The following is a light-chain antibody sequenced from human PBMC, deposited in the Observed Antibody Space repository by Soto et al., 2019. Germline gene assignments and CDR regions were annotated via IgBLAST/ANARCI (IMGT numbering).Light chain of an antibody. V-gene: IGKV1-5*03. CDR1: QSISSW. CDR2: KAS. Sequence: DIQMTQSPSTLSASVGDRVTITCRASQSISSWLAWYQQKPGKAPKLLIYKASSLKNGVPSRFSGSGSGTEFTLTISSLQPDDFATYYCQQYNSYSTFGQGTKVEIK. CDR3: QQYNSYST. J-gene: IGKJ1*01.